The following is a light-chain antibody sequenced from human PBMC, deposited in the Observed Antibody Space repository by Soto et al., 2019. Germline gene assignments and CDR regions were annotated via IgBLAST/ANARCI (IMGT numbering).Light chain of an antibody. V-gene: IGKV1-27*01. J-gene: IGKJ5*01. Sequence: DIQMTQSPSSLSASVGDRVTITCRASQGIDTYLAWYQQKPRRVPKLLIYAASTLQSGVPSRFSGSGSGTDFTLTISSLQPEDFATYYCQQSYSTQITFGQGTRLEIK. CDR3: QQSYSTQIT. CDR1: QGIDTY. CDR2: AAS.